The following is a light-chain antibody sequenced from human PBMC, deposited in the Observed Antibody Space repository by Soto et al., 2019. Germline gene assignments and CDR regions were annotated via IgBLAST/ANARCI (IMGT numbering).Light chain of an antibody. CDR1: SGHSTYA. V-gene: IGLV4-69*01. Sequence: QLVLTQSPSASASLGASVKLTCTLSSGHSTYAIAWHHQRPEKGPRYLMRVNSDGSHSKGDGIPDRFSGSSSGTERYLTISSLQSDDEADYYCQTWDTGIQVFGGGTKLTVL. CDR2: VNSDGSH. CDR3: QTWDTGIQV. J-gene: IGLJ3*02.